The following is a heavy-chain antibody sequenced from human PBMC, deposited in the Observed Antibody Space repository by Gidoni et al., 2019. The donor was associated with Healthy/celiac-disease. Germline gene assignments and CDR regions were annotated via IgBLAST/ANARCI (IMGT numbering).Heavy chain of an antibody. Sequence: EVQLVESGGGLVQPGGSLRPAWAASGFTFSSYWMSWVRQAPGKGLEWVANIKQDGSEKYYVDSVKGRFTISRDNAKNSLYLQMNSLRSEDTAVYYCARDSHMDVWGKGTTVTVSS. V-gene: IGHV3-7*01. CDR1: GFTFSSYW. CDR2: IKQDGSEK. CDR3: ARDSHMDV. J-gene: IGHJ6*03.